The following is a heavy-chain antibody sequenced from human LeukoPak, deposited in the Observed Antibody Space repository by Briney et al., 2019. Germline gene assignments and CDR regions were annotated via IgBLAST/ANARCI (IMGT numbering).Heavy chain of an antibody. CDR1: GFTFSSYA. CDR3: ASRGYSYGSYYFDY. V-gene: IGHV3-30-3*01. Sequence: PGGSLRLSCAASGFTFSSYAMHWVRQAPGEGLEWVAVISYDGSNKYYADSVKGRFTISRDNSKNTLYLQMNSLRAEDTAVYYCASRGYSYGSYYFDYWGQGTLVTVSS. CDR2: ISYDGSNK. J-gene: IGHJ4*02. D-gene: IGHD5-18*01.